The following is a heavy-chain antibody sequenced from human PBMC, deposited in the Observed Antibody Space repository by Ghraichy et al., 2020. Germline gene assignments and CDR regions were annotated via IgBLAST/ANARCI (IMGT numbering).Heavy chain of an antibody. Sequence: GGSLRLSCTASRFTYSNYGVHSLRQAPGKGLEWVAIISYDGSNKVYADSVKGRFTISRDNSKNTVYLQMSSLRAEDTAVYYCARDHFVVVPTAMYFYYMDVWGKGTAVTVS. D-gene: IGHD2-2*01. V-gene: IGHV3-30*04. CDR2: ISYDGSNK. CDR1: RFTYSNYG. CDR3: ARDHFVVVPTAMYFYYMDV. J-gene: IGHJ6*03.